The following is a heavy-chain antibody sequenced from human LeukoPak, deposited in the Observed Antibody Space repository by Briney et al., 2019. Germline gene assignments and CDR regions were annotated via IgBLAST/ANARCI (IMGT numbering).Heavy chain of an antibody. J-gene: IGHJ3*02. CDR3: ARPILSSSQEDAFDI. V-gene: IGHV5-51*01. CDR2: IYPGDSDT. CDR1: GYSFTSYW. D-gene: IGHD6-6*01. Sequence: GESLKISCKGSGYSFTSYWIGWVRQMPGKGLEWMGIIYPGDSDTRYSPSFQGQVTISADKSISTAYLQWSSLKASDTAMYYCARPILSSSQEDAFDIWGQGTMVTVSS.